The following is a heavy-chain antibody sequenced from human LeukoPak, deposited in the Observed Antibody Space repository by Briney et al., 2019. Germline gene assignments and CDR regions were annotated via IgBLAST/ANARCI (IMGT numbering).Heavy chain of an antibody. V-gene: IGHV4-34*01. CDR1: GGSFSGYY. J-gene: IGHJ3*02. D-gene: IGHD2-15*01. CDR2: INHSGST. Sequence: SETLSLTCAVYGGSFSGYYWSWIRQPPGKGLEWIGEINHSGSTNYNPSLKSRVTISVDTSKNQFSLKLSSVTAADTAVYYCARGDFACSGGSCYSGDASDIWGQGTMVTVSS. CDR3: ARGDFACSGGSCYSGDASDI.